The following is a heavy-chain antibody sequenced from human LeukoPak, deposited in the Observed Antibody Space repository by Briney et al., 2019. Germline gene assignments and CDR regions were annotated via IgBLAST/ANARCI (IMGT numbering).Heavy chain of an antibody. CDR2: IIPIFGTA. CDR1: GYTFTSYG. D-gene: IGHD1-26*01. J-gene: IGHJ3*02. V-gene: IGHV1-69*05. Sequence: ASVKVSCKASGYTFTSYGISWVRQAPGQGLEWMGGIIPIFGTANYAQKFQGRVTITTDESTSTAYMELSSLRSEDTAVYYCARDSLGGGSYPNDAFDIWGQGTMVTVSS. CDR3: ARDSLGGGSYPNDAFDI.